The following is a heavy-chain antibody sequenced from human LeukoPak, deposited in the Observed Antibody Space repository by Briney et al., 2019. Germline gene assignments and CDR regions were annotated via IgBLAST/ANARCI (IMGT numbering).Heavy chain of an antibody. D-gene: IGHD3-10*01. CDR3: ARDQGYGSAYGY. V-gene: IGHV1-69*01. CDR2: IIPIFGTA. Sequence: RASVKVSCKASGGTFSSYAISWVRQAPGQGLEWMGGIIPIFGTANYAQKFQGRVTITADESTSTAYMELSSLRSEDTAVYYCARDQGYGSAYGYWGQGTLVTVSS. J-gene: IGHJ4*02. CDR1: GGTFSSYA.